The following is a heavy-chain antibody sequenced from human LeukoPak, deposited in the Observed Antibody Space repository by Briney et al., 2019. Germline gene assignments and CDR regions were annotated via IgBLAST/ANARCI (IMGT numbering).Heavy chain of an antibody. CDR2: IRNKADSYTT. CDR1: GFTFSKHY. J-gene: IGHJ4*02. V-gene: IGHV3-72*01. D-gene: IGHD3-16*01. Sequence: GGSLRLSCAASGFTFSKHYMDWVRQAPGKGLEWVGRIRNKADSYTTEYAASVKDRFSISRDDSKNSLFLQMNSLRTEDTAVYYCARLRGSLLDYWGQGTLVTVSS. CDR3: ARLRGSLLDY.